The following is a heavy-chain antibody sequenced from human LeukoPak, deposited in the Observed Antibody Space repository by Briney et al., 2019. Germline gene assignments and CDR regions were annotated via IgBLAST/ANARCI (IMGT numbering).Heavy chain of an antibody. V-gene: IGHV4-59*01. J-gene: IGHJ1*01. Sequence: SETLSLTCTISGGSIGSYYWNWIRQPPGKGLEWIGYIYYSGSTNYNPSLKSRVTISVDTSKNQFSLKLSSVTAADTAVYYCARGGWYPESFQHWGQGALVTVSS. CDR1: GGSIGSYY. CDR3: ARGGWYPESFQH. CDR2: IYYSGST. D-gene: IGHD6-19*01.